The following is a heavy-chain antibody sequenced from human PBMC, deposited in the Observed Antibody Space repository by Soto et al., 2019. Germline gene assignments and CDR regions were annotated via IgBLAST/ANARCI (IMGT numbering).Heavy chain of an antibody. CDR2: IYPGDSDT. CDR3: AKTAAGGKNYYVMDV. CDR1: GYSFTSYW. Sequence: GESLKISCKGSGYSFTSYWIGWARQIPGKGLEWMGIIYPGDSDTRYSPSFQGQVTISADKSISTAYLQWSSLKASDTAMYYCAKTAAGGKNYYVMDVWGQGTTVTVSS. J-gene: IGHJ6*02. D-gene: IGHD6-13*01. V-gene: IGHV5-51*01.